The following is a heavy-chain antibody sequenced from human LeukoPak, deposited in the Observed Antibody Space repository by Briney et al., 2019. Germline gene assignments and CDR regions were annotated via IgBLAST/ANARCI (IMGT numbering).Heavy chain of an antibody. CDR1: GGSVSSGNYY. CDR2: MYYSGSI. D-gene: IGHD4-17*01. J-gene: IGHJ5*02. V-gene: IGHV4-61*01. Sequence: SETLSLTCTVSGGSVSSGNYYWNWIRQPPGKGLEWIGCMYYSGSINYNPSLKSRVTISVDTSKNQFSLKLSSVTPADTAVYYCATLGTVTTEVDWFDPWGQGTLVTVSS. CDR3: ATLGTVTTEVDWFDP.